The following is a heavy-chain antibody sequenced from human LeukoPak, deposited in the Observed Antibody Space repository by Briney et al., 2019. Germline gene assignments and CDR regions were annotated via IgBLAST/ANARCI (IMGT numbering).Heavy chain of an antibody. CDR3: AKTDGVLQYFDWLGVVFDS. Sequence: SVKVSCKASGYTFTSYGISWVRQAPGQGLEWMGGIIPILGTVNYTQKFQNRVTITADESTKTAYMELSRLRSEDTAVYYCAKTDGVLQYFDWLGVVFDSWGQGTLVTVSS. V-gene: IGHV1-69*13. J-gene: IGHJ4*02. D-gene: IGHD3-9*01. CDR1: GYTFTSYG. CDR2: IIPILGTV.